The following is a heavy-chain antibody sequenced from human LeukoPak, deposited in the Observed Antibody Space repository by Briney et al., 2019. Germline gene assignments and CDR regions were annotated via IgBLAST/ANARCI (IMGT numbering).Heavy chain of an antibody. CDR1: GYTXTGYY. J-gene: IGHJ4*02. CDR3: ATGIAVAATTY. CDR2: INPNSGDT. Sequence: ASVKVSCKASGYTXTGYYMHWVRQAPGQGLEWMGWINPNSGDTNYAQKFQGRVTMTRDTSISTAYMELSGLRSDDTAVYYCATGIAVAATTYWGQGTLVTVSS. V-gene: IGHV1-2*02. D-gene: IGHD6-19*01.